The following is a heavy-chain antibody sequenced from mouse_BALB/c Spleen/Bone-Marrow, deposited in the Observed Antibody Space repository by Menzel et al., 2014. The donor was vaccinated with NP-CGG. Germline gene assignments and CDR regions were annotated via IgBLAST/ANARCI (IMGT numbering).Heavy chain of an antibody. CDR3: ARDINDGYSWYFDF. D-gene: IGHD2-3*01. CDR1: GVTFTDYY. J-gene: IGHJ1*01. CDR2: IRNKANGHTT. V-gene: IGHV7-3*02. Sequence: EVKLLESGGGLVQPGGSLRLSCATSGVTFTDYYMSWVRQPPGKALEWLGFIRNKANGHTTEYSASVKGRFTISRDNSQSIRYLQMNTLRAEDSAAYYCARDINDGYSWYFDFWGAGTTVTVSS.